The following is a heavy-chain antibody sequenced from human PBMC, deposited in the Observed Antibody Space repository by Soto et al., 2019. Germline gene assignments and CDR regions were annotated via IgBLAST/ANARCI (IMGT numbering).Heavy chain of an antibody. J-gene: IGHJ4*02. CDR3: AKVRDRTWDSSGYYYDFDY. CDR1: GFTFSSYA. V-gene: IGHV3-23*01. D-gene: IGHD3-22*01. CDR2: ISGSGGST. Sequence: PGGSLRLSCAASGFTFSSYAMSWVRQAPGKGLEWVSAISGSGGSTYYADSVKGRFTISRDNSKNTLYLQMNSLRAADTAVYYCAKVRDRTWDSSGYYYDFDYWGQGTLVTVSS.